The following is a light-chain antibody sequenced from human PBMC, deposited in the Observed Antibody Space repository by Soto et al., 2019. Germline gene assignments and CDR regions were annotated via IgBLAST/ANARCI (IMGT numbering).Light chain of an antibody. V-gene: IGKV1-5*03. CDR3: HQYYSFPLT. CDR2: KAS. CDR1: QNISSW. J-gene: IGKJ4*01. Sequence: DIQMTQPPPTLAGSGGGRVTITFRASQNISSWLAWYQQKTGKAHKLLIYKASTLKSGVPSRFSGRGSGTEFTLTISSLQPEDFATYYCHQYYSFPLTFGGGTKVDIK.